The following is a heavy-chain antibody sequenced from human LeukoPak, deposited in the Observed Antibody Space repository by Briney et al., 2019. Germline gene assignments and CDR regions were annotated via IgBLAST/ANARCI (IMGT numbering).Heavy chain of an antibody. Sequence: ASVKVSCKTSGYTFTGYYMHWVRQAPGQGLEWMGWINPNSGGTNYAQKFQGRVTMTRDTSISTAYMELSRLRSDDTAVYYCASPVVITDDAFDIWGQGTMVTVSS. CDR1: GYTFTGYY. V-gene: IGHV1-2*02. J-gene: IGHJ3*02. D-gene: IGHD3-22*01. CDR3: ASPVVITDDAFDI. CDR2: INPNSGGT.